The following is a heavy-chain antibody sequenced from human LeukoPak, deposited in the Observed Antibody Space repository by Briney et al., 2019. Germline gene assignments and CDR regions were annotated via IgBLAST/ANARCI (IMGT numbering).Heavy chain of an antibody. CDR2: INPSGGST. CDR3: ARGDCSRGSCHLLDH. Sequence: ASVKVPCKASGYTFTSYYLYWVRQAPGQGLEWMGIINPSGGSTNYAQKFQGRVTVTRDTSTSTVYMELSSLRSEDTAIYYCARGDCSRGSCHLLDHWGQGTLVTVSS. V-gene: IGHV1-46*01. J-gene: IGHJ4*02. CDR1: GYTFTSYY. D-gene: IGHD2-15*01.